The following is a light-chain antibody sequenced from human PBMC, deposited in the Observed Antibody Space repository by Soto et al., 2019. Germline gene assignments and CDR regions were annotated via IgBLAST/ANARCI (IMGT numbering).Light chain of an antibody. V-gene: IGKV3-20*01. Sequence: EIVLTQSPVTLSLSPGERATLSCRASQSVSSNLAWYQQKPGQAPRLLIYGASTRATAIPARFSGSGSGTDFSLTISRLEPEDFAVYYCHQYGSSPWTFGQGTKVDIK. CDR2: GAS. CDR1: QSVSSN. CDR3: HQYGSSPWT. J-gene: IGKJ1*01.